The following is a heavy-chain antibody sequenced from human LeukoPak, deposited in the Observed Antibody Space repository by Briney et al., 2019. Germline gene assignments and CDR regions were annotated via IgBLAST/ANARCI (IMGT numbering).Heavy chain of an antibody. V-gene: IGHV1-58*01. D-gene: IGHD2-2*01. J-gene: IGHJ4*02. Sequence: SVTLSRKVSGFTFTSSAAQWVRQARGQRLEWIGWIVLGSGNTNYAQKFQERLTITRDMSTTTAYMELSSLTSEDTAVYFCAVDQGRPAGDAFDYWGQVPLVPVSS. CDR3: AVDQGRPAGDAFDY. CDR1: GFTFTSSA. CDR2: IVLGSGNT.